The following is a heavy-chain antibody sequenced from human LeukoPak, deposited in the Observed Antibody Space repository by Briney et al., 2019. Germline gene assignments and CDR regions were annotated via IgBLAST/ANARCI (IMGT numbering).Heavy chain of an antibody. V-gene: IGHV3-15*01. Sequence: GGSLRLSCAGSGFTFSNAWMSWVRQAPGKGLEWVGRIKTKTDGGTTDYAAPVKGRFTISRDDSKNTLYLQMNSLKTEDTALYYCSTAYTPFDSWGQGTLVTVAS. CDR2: IKTKTDGGTT. CDR3: STAYTPFDS. D-gene: IGHD3-16*01. CDR1: GFTFSNAW. J-gene: IGHJ4*02.